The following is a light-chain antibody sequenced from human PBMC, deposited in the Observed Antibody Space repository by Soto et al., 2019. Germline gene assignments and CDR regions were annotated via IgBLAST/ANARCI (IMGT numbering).Light chain of an antibody. Sequence: QSALTQPASVSGSPGQSITISCTGTSSDVGADNFVSWHQQHPGKAPKLMIYNVYDRPSGISYRVSGSKSGNTDSLTISELQGADEADYYCSAYTVSRTYVFGTGTKLTV. J-gene: IGLJ1*01. CDR2: NVY. V-gene: IGLV2-14*03. CDR1: SSDVGADNF. CDR3: SAYTVSRTYV.